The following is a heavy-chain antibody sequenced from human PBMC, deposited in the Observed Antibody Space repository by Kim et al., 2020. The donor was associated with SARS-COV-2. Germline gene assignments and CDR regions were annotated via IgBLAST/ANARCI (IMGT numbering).Heavy chain of an antibody. J-gene: IGHJ4*02. D-gene: IGHD6-19*01. CDR3: ATVPSVGMSGYSSGWYFDY. CDR1: GYTLTELS. CDR2: FDPEDGET. Sequence: ASVKVSCKVSGYTLTELSMHWVRQAPGKGLEWMGGFDPEDGETIYAQTFQGRATLTEDTSTDTPYMELSSLRYEDTAVYYCATVPSVGMSGYSSGWYFDYWGQGTLVTVSS. V-gene: IGHV1-24*01.